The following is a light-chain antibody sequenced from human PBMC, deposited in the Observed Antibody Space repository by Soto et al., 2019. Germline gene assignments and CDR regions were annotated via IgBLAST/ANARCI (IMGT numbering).Light chain of an antibody. J-gene: IGKJ1*01. Sequence: DIQMTQSPSTLSASVGARVRINCRASQSISAWLAWYQQKPGKAPRLLIYKASTLEIGVPSRFSGSGSGTEFTLTISSLQPDGVAIYYCQQYNDYSWTFGQGTKVDIK. CDR1: QSISAW. CDR3: QQYNDYSWT. CDR2: KAS. V-gene: IGKV1-5*03.